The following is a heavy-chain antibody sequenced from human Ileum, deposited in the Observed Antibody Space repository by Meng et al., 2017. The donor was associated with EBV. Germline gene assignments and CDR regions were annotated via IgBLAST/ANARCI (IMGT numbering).Heavy chain of an antibody. Sequence: QLKLQEAGQGRVKTLETLALPCSFSGGSLSSRNNYWRQILQHPGKALEWIACIYYSRTNYYNQSLQSRVSISVDKSKNQVSLNMTSMNAADTAVYYCASRELAPYDYWGQGTLVTVSS. CDR1: GGSLSSRNNY. CDR3: ASRELAPYDY. D-gene: IGHD6-13*01. V-gene: IGHV4-39*07. J-gene: IGHJ4*02. CDR2: IYYSRTN.